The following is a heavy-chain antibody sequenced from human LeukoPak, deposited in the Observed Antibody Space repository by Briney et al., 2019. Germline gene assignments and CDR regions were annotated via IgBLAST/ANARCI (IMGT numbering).Heavy chain of an antibody. CDR3: ARDPYNGYYGDDYYYYMDV. V-gene: IGHV3-53*01. J-gene: IGHJ6*03. D-gene: IGHD4-17*01. CDR1: GFTVSSNY. CDR2: FYSGGST. Sequence: GGSLRLSCAASGFTVSSNYMSWVRQAPGKGLEWVSVFYSGGSTYYADSVKGRFTISRDDAKNSLSLQMNSLRAEDTAVYYCARDPYNGYYGDDYYYYMDVWGKGTTVTISS.